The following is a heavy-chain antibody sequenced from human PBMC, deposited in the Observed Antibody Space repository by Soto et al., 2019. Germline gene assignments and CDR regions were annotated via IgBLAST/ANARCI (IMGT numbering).Heavy chain of an antibody. J-gene: IGHJ4*02. D-gene: IGHD3-22*01. CDR1: GYTFTSYA. CDR3: ARDRHDSSGFAYFDY. Sequence: ASVKVSCTASGYTFTSYAMHWVRQAPGQRLEWMGWINAGNGNTKYSQKFQGRVTITRDTSASTAYMELSSLRSEDTAVYYCARDRHDSSGFAYFDYWGQGTLVTVSS. CDR2: INAGNGNT. V-gene: IGHV1-3*01.